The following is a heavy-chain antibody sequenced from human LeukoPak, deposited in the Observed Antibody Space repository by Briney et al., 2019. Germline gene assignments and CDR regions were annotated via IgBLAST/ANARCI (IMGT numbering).Heavy chain of an antibody. J-gene: IGHJ6*04. Sequence: SQTLSLTCAVSGGSISSGGYSWSWIRQPPGKGLEWIGYIYHSGSTYYNPSLKSRVTISVDTSKNQFSLKLSSVTAADTAVYYCARYCSSTSCYLNGMDVWGKGTTVTVPS. V-gene: IGHV4-30-2*02. D-gene: IGHD2-2*01. CDR3: ARYCSSTSCYLNGMDV. CDR2: IYHSGST. CDR1: GGSISSGGYS.